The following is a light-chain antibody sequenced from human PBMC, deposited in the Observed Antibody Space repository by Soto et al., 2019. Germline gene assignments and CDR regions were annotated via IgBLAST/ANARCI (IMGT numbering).Light chain of an antibody. V-gene: IGKV3-20*01. CDR2: GAS. CDR3: QQYGSSPYT. CDR1: QRVSSSY. Sequence: EIVLTQSPGTLSLSPGEGATLSCRASQRVSSSYLAWYQQKPGQAPRILIYGASSRATNIPDRFSGSGSGTDFTLTISRLDPEDFAVYYCQQYGSSPYTFGQGTKLEIK. J-gene: IGKJ2*01.